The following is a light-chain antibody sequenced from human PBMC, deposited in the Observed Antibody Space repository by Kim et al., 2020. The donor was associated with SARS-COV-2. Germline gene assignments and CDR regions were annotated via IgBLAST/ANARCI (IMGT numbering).Light chain of an antibody. J-gene: IGLJ1*01. CDR1: SGDVGYYTS. V-gene: IGLV2-14*03. Sequence: GQSITISCTGTSGDVGYYTSVSWYQQPPGAAPKLIIYDVSGRASGVSNRFSGSQSGNTASLTISGLRAEDEADYYCSSHTTSSTYVFGSGTRVTVL. CDR2: DVS. CDR3: SSHTTSSTYV.